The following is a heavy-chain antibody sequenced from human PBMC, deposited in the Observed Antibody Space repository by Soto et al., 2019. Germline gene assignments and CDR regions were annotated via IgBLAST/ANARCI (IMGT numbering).Heavy chain of an antibody. CDR3: AIAKYSGAFDI. D-gene: IGHD2-15*01. J-gene: IGHJ3*02. CDR1: GGSISSGAYY. CDR2: IYYSGYT. Sequence: QVQLQESGPGLVKPSQTLSLTCTVSGGSISSGAYYWSWIRQPPGKGLEWIGYIYYSGYTFYNPSLKSRLTISVDTSKNQFSLKLSSVTAADTAVYYCAIAKYSGAFDIWGQGTMVTVSS. V-gene: IGHV4-30-4*01.